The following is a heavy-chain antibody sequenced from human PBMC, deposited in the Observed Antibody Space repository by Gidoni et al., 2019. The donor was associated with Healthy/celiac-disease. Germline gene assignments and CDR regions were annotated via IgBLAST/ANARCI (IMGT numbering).Heavy chain of an antibody. Sequence: EVQLVESGGGLVQPGGSLRLSCAASGFTFSSYSMNWVRQAPGKGLECVSYISSSSSTIYYADSVKGRFTISRDNAKNSLYLQMNSLRDEDTAVYYCASTRLPGVRLSYYMDVWGKGTTVTVSS. J-gene: IGHJ6*03. V-gene: IGHV3-48*02. D-gene: IGHD3-16*01. CDR2: ISSSSSTI. CDR1: GFTFSSYS. CDR3: ASTRLPGVRLSYYMDV.